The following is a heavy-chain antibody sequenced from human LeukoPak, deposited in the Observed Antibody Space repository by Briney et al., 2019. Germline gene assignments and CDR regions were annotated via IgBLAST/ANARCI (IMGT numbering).Heavy chain of an antibody. CDR2: FDPEDGET. Sequence: ASVKVSCKVSGYTLTELSMHWVRQAPGKGLEWMGGFDPEDGETIYAQKFQGRVTMTEDTSTDTAYMELSSLRAEDTAVYYCATARDFRSIAAADWFDPWGQGTLVTVSS. D-gene: IGHD6-13*01. CDR3: ATARDFRSIAAADWFDP. J-gene: IGHJ5*02. V-gene: IGHV1-24*01. CDR1: GYTLTELS.